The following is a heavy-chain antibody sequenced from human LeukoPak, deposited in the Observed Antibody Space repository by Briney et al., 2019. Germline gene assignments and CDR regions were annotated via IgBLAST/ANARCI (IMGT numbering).Heavy chain of an antibody. D-gene: IGHD3-22*01. CDR1: GGTFSSYA. CDR2: IIPIFGTA. Sequence: SVKVSCKASGGTFSSYAISWVRQAPGQGLEWMGGIIPIFGTANYAQKFQGRVTITTDESTSIAYMELSSLRSEDTAVYYCARVPYYYDSSGYWSYFDYWGQGTLVTVSS. J-gene: IGHJ4*02. V-gene: IGHV1-69*05. CDR3: ARVPYYYDSSGYWSYFDY.